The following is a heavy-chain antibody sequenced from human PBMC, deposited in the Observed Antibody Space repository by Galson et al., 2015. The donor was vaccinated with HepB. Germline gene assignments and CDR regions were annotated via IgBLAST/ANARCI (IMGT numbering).Heavy chain of an antibody. D-gene: IGHD3-9*01. V-gene: IGHV3-15*01. CDR2: IKSKTDGGTT. CDR3: TTDRGVREYYDILTGQASDI. Sequence: SLRLSCAASGFTFSNAWMSWVRQAPGKGLEWVGRIKSKTDGGTTDYAAPVKGRFTISRDDSKNTLYLQMNSLKTEDTAVYYCTTDRGVREYYDILTGQASDIWGQGTMVTVSS. CDR1: GFTFSNAW. J-gene: IGHJ3*02.